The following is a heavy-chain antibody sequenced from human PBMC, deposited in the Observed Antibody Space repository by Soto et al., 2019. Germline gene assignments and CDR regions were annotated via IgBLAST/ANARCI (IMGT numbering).Heavy chain of an antibody. CDR3: ARLQRYVEGLPGGLDS. V-gene: IGHV1-3*04. J-gene: IGHJ4*02. Sequence: AASVKVSCKASGYIFTDYNLHWVRQAPGQSLEWVGWINTGNGNTKYSAKFQARVTISRDTSANTAYMELHNLRSEDTAVYFCARLQRYVEGLPGGLDSWGQGTLVTVSS. CDR1: GYIFTDYN. CDR2: INTGNGNT. D-gene: IGHD3-3*01.